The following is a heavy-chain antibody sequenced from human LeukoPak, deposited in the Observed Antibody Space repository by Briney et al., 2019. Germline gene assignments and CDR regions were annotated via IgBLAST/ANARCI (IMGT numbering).Heavy chain of an antibody. Sequence: GGSPRLSCAAPGFTFSSYAMSWVRQAPGKELEWVSAISGSGGSTYYADSVKGRFTISRDNSKNTLYLQMNSLRAEDTAVYYCAKAGYAYSYGYYFDYWGQGTLVTVSS. D-gene: IGHD5-18*01. CDR1: GFTFSSYA. CDR3: AKAGYAYSYGYYFDY. CDR2: ISGSGGST. V-gene: IGHV3-23*01. J-gene: IGHJ4*02.